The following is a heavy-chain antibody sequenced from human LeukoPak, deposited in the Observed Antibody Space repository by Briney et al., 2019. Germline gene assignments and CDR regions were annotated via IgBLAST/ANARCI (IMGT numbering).Heavy chain of an antibody. CDR3: ARDGPGLRRWDV. J-gene: IGHJ6*02. CDR2: MNSSDTTI. D-gene: IGHD4-17*01. V-gene: IGHV3-48*01. CDR1: GFTFSSYR. Sequence: GGSLRLSCAASGFTFSSYRMNWVRQAPGKGLEWVSYMNSSDTTIYYADSVKGRFTISRDNAKNSLYLQMNSLKTEDTAVYYCARDGPGLRRWDVWGQGTTVTVSS.